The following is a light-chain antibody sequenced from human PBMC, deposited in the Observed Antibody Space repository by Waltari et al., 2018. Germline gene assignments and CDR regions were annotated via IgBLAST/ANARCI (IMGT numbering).Light chain of an antibody. CDR2: LDD. CDR1: SSNIGTTY. V-gene: IGLV1-47*01. CDR3: AGWDDSLTGVV. J-gene: IGLJ2*01. Sequence: QSVLTQPPSLSGTPGQRVTISCSGSSSNIGTTYVFWYQQFPGRAPKLLIYLDDHRPSGLPDRFSASKSGSSASLTISGLRPEDEADYHCAGWDDSLTGVVFGGGTKLTV.